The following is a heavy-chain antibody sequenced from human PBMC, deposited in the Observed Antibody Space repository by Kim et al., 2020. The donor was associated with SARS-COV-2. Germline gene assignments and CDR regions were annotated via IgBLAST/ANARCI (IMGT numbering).Heavy chain of an antibody. CDR3: ATEDTHPKWDGSGNSYYIDV. Sequence: SVKVSCKASGGAFNSLTIAWVRQAPGQGLEWMGRIIPVFPMTNYVPRFQGKVTISAHKSTNTVYLEMTSLRSDDAAIYYCATEDTHPKWDGSGNSYYIDVWGKGTTVTVSS. J-gene: IGHJ6*04. V-gene: IGHV1-69*04. D-gene: IGHD3-10*01. CDR1: GGAFNSLT. CDR2: IIPVFPMT.